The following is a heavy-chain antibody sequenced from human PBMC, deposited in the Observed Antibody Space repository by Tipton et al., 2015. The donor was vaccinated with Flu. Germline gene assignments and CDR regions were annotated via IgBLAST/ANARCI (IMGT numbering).Heavy chain of an antibody. V-gene: IGHV4-38-2*02. CDR2: LYRSGNI. CDR1: GYSISSGYH. J-gene: IGHJ4*02. D-gene: IGHD3-22*01. CDR3: AAYYYDTSGPIFDC. Sequence: TLSLTCTVSGYSISSGYHWAWIRQAPGKGLEWIGSLYRSGNIYYNPSLKSRITVSLDTSKDQFSLNLNSVTAADSAVYYCAAYYYDTSGPIFDCWGQGALVTVSS.